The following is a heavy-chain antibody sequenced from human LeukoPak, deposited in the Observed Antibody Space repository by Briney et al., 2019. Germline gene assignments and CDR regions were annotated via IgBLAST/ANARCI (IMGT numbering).Heavy chain of an antibody. CDR3: ARDRGYCSGGSCYSGWFDP. D-gene: IGHD2-15*01. V-gene: IGHV3-48*03. CDR1: GFTFSSYE. Sequence: GGSLRLSCAASGFTFSSYEMNWVRQAPGKGLEWVSYISSSGSTIYYADSVKGRFTISRDNAKNSLYLQMNSLRAEDTAVYYCARDRGYCSGGSCYSGWFDPWGQGTLVTVSS. CDR2: ISSSGSTI. J-gene: IGHJ5*02.